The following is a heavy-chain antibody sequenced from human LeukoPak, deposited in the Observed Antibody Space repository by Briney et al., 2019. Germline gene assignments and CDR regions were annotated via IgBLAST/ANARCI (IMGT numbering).Heavy chain of an antibody. V-gene: IGHV3-30*04. CDR3: AKVGHCSSTNCYAEFRFDY. D-gene: IGHD2-2*01. CDR1: GFTFSSYA. J-gene: IGHJ4*02. CDR2: ISYDGSNK. Sequence: GGSLRLSCAPSGFTFSSYAIHWVRQAPGKGLEWVAVISYDGSNKYYADSVKGRFTISRDKSKNTLYLQMNSLRAEDTAVYYCAKVGHCSSTNCYAEFRFDYWGQGTLVSVSS.